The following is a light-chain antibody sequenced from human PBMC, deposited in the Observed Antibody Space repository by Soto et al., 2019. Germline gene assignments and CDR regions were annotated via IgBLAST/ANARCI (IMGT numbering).Light chain of an antibody. CDR2: GAS. V-gene: IGKV3-15*01. CDR1: QSVSSN. Sequence: EIVMTQSPATLSVSPGERATLSCRASQSVSSNLAWYQQKPGQAPRLLIYGASTRATGIPARFSGSGSETEFTLTITSLQSEDFAVYYCQQYNNWPPAWPFGQGTKVDIK. CDR3: QQYNNWPPAWP. J-gene: IGKJ1*01.